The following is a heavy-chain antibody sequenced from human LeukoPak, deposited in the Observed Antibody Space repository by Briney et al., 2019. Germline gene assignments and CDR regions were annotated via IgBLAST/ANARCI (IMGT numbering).Heavy chain of an antibody. CDR1: GYTFTSYY. D-gene: IGHD6-13*01. V-gene: IGHV1-18*04. CDR3: ARVQSSSWGYAFDI. CDR2: ITADNGNT. J-gene: IGHJ3*02. Sequence: ASVKVSCKASGYTFTSYYMHWVRQAPGQGLEWMGWITADNGNTNYAQKFQGRVTMTTDTSTSTVYMELRSLRSDDTAVYYCARVQSSSWGYAFDIWGQGTMVTVSS.